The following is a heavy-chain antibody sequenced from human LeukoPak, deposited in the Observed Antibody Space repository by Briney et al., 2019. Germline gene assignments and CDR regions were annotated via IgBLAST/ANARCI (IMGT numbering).Heavy chain of an antibody. J-gene: IGHJ4*02. V-gene: IGHV3-23*01. CDR1: GFTFSSYA. CDR2: ISGSGGST. D-gene: IGHD2-15*01. Sequence: PGGSLRLSCAASGFTFSSYAMSWVRQAPGKGLEWVSAISGSGGSTYYADSVKGRFTISRDNSKNTLYLQMNSLRAEDTAVYYCGKGQFFSGGRRSNGGGVYWGQGTLVTVSS. CDR3: GKGQFFSGGRRSNGGGVY.